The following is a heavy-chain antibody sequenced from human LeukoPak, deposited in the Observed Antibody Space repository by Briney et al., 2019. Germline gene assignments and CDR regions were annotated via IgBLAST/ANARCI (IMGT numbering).Heavy chain of an antibody. CDR3: ARDKEGDYFYYMDV. Sequence: SGRSLRLSCAASGFTFDDYAMHWVRQAPGKGLEWVSGVNLNSENIGYADSVKGRFTVSRDNAKKSLYLQMNSLRTEDTALYYCARDKEGDYFYYMDVWGKGTTVTVSS. J-gene: IGHJ6*03. V-gene: IGHV3-9*01. CDR1: GFTFDDYA. CDR2: VNLNSENI.